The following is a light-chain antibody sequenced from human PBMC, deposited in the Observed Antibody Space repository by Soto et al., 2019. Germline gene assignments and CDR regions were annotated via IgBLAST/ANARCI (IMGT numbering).Light chain of an antibody. CDR2: GNS. V-gene: IGLV1-40*01. CDR3: QSYDSSLSGVV. CDR1: SSNIGAGYD. Sequence: QSVLTQPPSVSGAPGQTVTISCTGSSSNIGAGYDVPWYQQLPGTAPKLLIYGNSNRPSGVPDRFSGSKSGTSASLAITGFQAEDEEDYYCQSYDSSLSGVVFGGGTKLTVL. J-gene: IGLJ2*01.